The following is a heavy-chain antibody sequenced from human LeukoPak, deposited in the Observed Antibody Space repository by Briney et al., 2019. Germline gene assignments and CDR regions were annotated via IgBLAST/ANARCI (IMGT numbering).Heavy chain of an antibody. CDR2: IWSDGGLK. V-gene: IGHV3-33*01. J-gene: IGHJ4*02. D-gene: IGHD1-26*01. CDR3: ARDRGELLTY. CDR1: GFTFSAYN. Sequence: GGSLRLSCVASGFTFSAYNIHWVRQAPGKGLEWVAVIWSDGGLKYYADSVTGRFTISRDNSKNTIYLQMNSLRAEDTAVYYCARDRGELLTYWGQGTLVTVSS.